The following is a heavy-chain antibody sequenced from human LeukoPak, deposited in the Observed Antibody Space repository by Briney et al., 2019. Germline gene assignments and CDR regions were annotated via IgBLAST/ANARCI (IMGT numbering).Heavy chain of an antibody. CDR1: GFTFTSYG. D-gene: IGHD2-2*02. J-gene: IGHJ6*02. CDR2: IWYDGINK. CDR3: ARGHCSSTSCYTYYYGMDV. V-gene: IGHV3-33*01. Sequence: TGGSLRLSCAASGFTFTSYGMHWVRQAPGQGLEWVAVIWYDGINKYYADSVKGRFTISRDNSKNTLYLQMNSLRAEDTAVYYCARGHCSSTSCYTYYYGMDVWGQGTTVTVSS.